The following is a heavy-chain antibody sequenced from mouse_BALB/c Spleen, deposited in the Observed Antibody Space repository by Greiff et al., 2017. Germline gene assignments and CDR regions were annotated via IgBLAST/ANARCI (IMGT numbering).Heavy chain of an antibody. Sequence: DVKLVESGGGLVQPGGSRKLSCAASGFTFSSFGMHWVRQAPEKGLEWVAYISSGSSTIYYADTVKGRFTISRDNPKNTLFLQMTSLRSEDTAMYYCARSYGNYGLYYYAMDYWGQGTSVTVSS. J-gene: IGHJ4*01. CDR1: GFTFSSFG. V-gene: IGHV5-17*02. D-gene: IGHD2-1*01. CDR2: ISSGSSTI. CDR3: ARSYGNYGLYYYAMDY.